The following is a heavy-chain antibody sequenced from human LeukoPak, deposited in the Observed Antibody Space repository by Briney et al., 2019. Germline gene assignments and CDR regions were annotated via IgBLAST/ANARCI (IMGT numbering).Heavy chain of an antibody. CDR2: ISSSGSTI. Sequence: GGSLRLSCAASGFTFSSYEMNWVRQAPGKGLEWVSYISSSGSTIYYADSVKGRFTISRDNAKNSLYLQMNSLRAEDTAVYYCARKYIAARSKQCDYWGQGTLVTVSS. V-gene: IGHV3-48*03. CDR3: ARKYIAARSKQCDY. CDR1: GFTFSSYE. D-gene: IGHD6-6*01. J-gene: IGHJ4*02.